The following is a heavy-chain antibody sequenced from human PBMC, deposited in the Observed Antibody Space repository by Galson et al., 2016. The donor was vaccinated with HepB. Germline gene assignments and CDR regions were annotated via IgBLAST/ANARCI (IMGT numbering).Heavy chain of an antibody. CDR2: TYYRSKWRT. D-gene: IGHD3-9*01. CDR3: ARNDWGLYWYFDF. V-gene: IGHV6-1*01. J-gene: IGHJ2*01. Sequence: CAISGDSVTSNSAAWNWIRQSPSRGLEWLGRTYYRSKWRTDYAAPVKNRIIINPDTSKNQFSLQLNSVTPEDTAVYYCARNDWGLYWYFDFWGRGTLVTVSS. CDR1: GDSVTSNSAA.